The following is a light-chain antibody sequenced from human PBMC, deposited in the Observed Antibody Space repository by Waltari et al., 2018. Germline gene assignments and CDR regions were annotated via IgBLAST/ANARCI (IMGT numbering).Light chain of an antibody. J-gene: IGLJ3*02. CDR3: CSYIGDSAWV. CDR1: SSHIGYSNL. Sequence: QSALPKPASVSGFPGPSIPISCTGTSSHIGYSNLVSCYQQDPGKAPKVLIYEVNKRPSGVSNRFSGSKSGNTASLTISGLQAEDEADYYCCSYIGDSAWVFGGGTKVTVL. CDR2: EVN. V-gene: IGLV2-23*02.